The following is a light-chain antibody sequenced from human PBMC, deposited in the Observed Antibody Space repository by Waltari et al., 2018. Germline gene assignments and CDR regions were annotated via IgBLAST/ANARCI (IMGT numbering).Light chain of an antibody. CDR2: DVN. Sequence: QSALSQPASVSGSPGQSITISCNGASSDVGGHDDVSWYQQHPGKAPKLIIRDVNNRPSGVSNRFSGSKSGNTASLTISGLQAEDEADYYCSSYSTSSSLILFGEGTKVTVL. CDR1: SSDVGGHDD. J-gene: IGLJ2*01. V-gene: IGLV2-14*03. CDR3: SSYSTSSSLIL.